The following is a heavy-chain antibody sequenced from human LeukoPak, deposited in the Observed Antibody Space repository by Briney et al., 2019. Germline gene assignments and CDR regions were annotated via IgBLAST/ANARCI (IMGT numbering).Heavy chain of an antibody. Sequence: GGSLRLSCAASGFTFSSYSMNWVRQAPGKGLEWVSSISSSSSYIYYADSVKGRFTISRDNSKNTLYLQMNSLRAEDTAVYYCARDTAAAGNEYFQHWGQGTLVTVSS. CDR1: GFTFSSYS. V-gene: IGHV3-21*01. CDR2: ISSSSSYI. D-gene: IGHD6-13*01. CDR3: ARDTAAAGNEYFQH. J-gene: IGHJ1*01.